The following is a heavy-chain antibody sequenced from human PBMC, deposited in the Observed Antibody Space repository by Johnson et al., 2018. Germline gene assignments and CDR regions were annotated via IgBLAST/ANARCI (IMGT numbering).Heavy chain of an antibody. CDR2: IYSGGST. CDR1: GFTVSSNY. CDR3: ARGIYSGSYYRTYYYDGMDV. Sequence: VRLVEAGGGLIQPGGSLRLSCAASGFTVSSNYMSWVRQAPGKGLEWVSVIYSGGSTYYADSVKCIFTISRDNSKNTLYLQLNSLRAEDTAVYYFARGIYSGSYYRTYYYDGMDVWGQGTTVTFSS. D-gene: IGHD1-26*01. J-gene: IGHJ6*02. V-gene: IGHV3-53*01.